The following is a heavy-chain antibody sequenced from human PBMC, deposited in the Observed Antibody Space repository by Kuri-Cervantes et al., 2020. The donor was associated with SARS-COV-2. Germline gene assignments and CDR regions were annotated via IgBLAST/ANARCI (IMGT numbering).Heavy chain of an antibody. J-gene: IGHJ4*02. CDR2: IYYSGST. D-gene: IGHD5-18*01. CDR3: ARGYSLIDY. Sequence: SETLSLTCTVSGGSIRSYYWSWIRQPPGKGLEWIGYIYYSGSTNYNPSLKSRVTISVDTSKNQFSLKLSSVTAADTAVYYCARGYSLIDYWGQGTLVTVSS. CDR1: GGSIRSYY. V-gene: IGHV4-59*01.